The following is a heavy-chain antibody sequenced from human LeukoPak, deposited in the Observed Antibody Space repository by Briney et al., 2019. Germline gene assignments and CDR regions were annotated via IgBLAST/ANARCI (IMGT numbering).Heavy chain of an antibody. V-gene: IGHV3-66*03. J-gene: IGHJ5*02. CDR3: ARDRAALQDWVEFDP. CDR2: IRDSGEA. CDR1: GFRVSDHY. Sequence: GGSLRLSCAASGFRVSDHYMSWVRQAPGKGLEWVGLIRDSGEAFYADFVRGRFAISRDESENTLYLQMNSLRVEDTAVYFCARDRAALQDWVEFDPWGQGTPVIVSS. D-gene: IGHD3/OR15-3a*01.